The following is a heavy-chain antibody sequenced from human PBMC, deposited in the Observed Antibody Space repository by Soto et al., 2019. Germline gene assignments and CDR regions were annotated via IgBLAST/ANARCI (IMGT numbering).Heavy chain of an antibody. CDR1: GGSISSSNW. D-gene: IGHD2-2*01. CDR2: IYHSGST. V-gene: IGHV4-4*02. J-gene: IGHJ5*02. Sequence: LSLTCAVSGGSISSSNWWSWVRQPPGKGLEWIGEIYHSGSTNYNPSLKSRVTISVDKSKNQFSLKLSSVTAADTAVYYCARDLKSDCSSTSCYPRFDPWGQGTLVTISS. CDR3: ARDLKSDCSSTSCYPRFDP.